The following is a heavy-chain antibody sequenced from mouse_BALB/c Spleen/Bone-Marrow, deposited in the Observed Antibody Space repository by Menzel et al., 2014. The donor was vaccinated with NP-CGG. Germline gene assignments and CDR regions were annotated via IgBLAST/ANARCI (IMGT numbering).Heavy chain of an antibody. D-gene: IGHD1-1*01. CDR1: GFTFSSYG. J-gene: IGHJ1*01. V-gene: IGHV5-6-3*01. Sequence: EVKLVESGGGLVQPGGSLKLSCVASGFTFSSYGMSWVRQTPDKRLELVATINNNGGSTYYPDSVKGQFTISRDNAKNTLYLQMSSLKSEDTAMYYCARVYGWYFDVWGAGTTVPVSS. CDR2: INNNGGST. CDR3: ARVYGWYFDV.